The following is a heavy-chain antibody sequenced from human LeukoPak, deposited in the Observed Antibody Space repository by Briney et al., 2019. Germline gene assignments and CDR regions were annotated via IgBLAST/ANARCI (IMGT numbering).Heavy chain of an antibody. Sequence: ASVKVSCKASGYTFTSYGISWVRQAPGQGLEWMGWISAYNGNTNYAQKLQGRVTMTTDTSTSTAYMELRSLRSDDTAVYYCARAAGGYCSSTSCYPIDYWGQGTLVTVSS. J-gene: IGHJ4*02. V-gene: IGHV1-18*01. CDR2: ISAYNGNT. CDR1: GYTFTSYG. D-gene: IGHD2-2*01. CDR3: ARAAGGYCSSTSCYPIDY.